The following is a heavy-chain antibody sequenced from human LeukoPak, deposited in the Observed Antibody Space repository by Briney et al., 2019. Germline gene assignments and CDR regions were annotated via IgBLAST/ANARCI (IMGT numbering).Heavy chain of an antibody. J-gene: IGHJ3*02. CDR3: ARVRGKWEPLDAFGI. Sequence: SETLSLTCTVSGGSISSYYWSWIRQPPGKGLEWIGYIYYSGSTNYNPSLKSRVTISVDTSKNQFSLKLSSVTAAVTAVYYCARVRGKWEPLDAFGIWGQGTMVTVSS. CDR1: GGSISSYY. V-gene: IGHV4-59*01. CDR2: IYYSGST. D-gene: IGHD1-26*01.